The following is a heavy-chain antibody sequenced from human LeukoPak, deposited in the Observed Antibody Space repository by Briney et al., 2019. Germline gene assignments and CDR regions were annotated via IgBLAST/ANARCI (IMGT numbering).Heavy chain of an antibody. D-gene: IGHD3-10*01. J-gene: IGHJ4*02. V-gene: IGHV4-59*05. CDR2: IYHSGST. CDR3: AREGGYGSGGLDY. CDR1: GGSISSYY. Sequence: PSETLSLTCTVSGGSISSYYWSWIRQPAGKGLEWIGRIYHSGSTYYNPSLKSRVTISVDTSKNQFSLKLSSVTAADTAVYYCAREGGYGSGGLDYWGQGTLVTVSS.